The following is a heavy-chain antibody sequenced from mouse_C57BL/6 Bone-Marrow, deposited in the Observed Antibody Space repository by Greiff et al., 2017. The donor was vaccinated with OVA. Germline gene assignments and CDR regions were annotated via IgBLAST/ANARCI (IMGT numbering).Heavy chain of an antibody. D-gene: IGHD2-3*01. CDR1: GFTFSSYA. V-gene: IGHV5-9-1*02. CDR3: TRDFYDGYPCYAMDY. Sequence: EVKLQESGAGLVKPGGSLKLSCAASGFTFSSYAMSWVRQTPEKRLEWVAYISSGGDYIYYADTVKGRFTLSRDNARNTLYLQMSRLKSEDTAMYYCTRDFYDGYPCYAMDYWGQGTSVTVSS. CDR2: ISSGGDYI. J-gene: IGHJ4*01.